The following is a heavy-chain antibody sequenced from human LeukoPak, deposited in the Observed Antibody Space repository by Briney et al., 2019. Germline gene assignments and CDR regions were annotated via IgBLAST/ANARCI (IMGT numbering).Heavy chain of an antibody. CDR3: ARATGYFDY. CDR1: GGSISSSSYY. D-gene: IGHD3-10*01. V-gene: IGHV4-39*07. Sequence: SETLSLTCTVSGGSISSSSYYWGWIRQPPGKGLEWIGSIYYSRSTYYNPSLKSRVTISVDTSKNQFSLKLSSVTAADTAVYYCARATGYFDYWGQGTLVTVSS. CDR2: IYYSRST. J-gene: IGHJ4*02.